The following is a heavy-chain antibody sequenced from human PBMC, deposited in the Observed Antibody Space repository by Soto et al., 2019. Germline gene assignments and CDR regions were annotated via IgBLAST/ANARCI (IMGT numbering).Heavy chain of an antibody. CDR2: ISSSGSTI. CDR1: GFTFSSYE. J-gene: IGHJ6*02. V-gene: IGHV3-48*03. Sequence: EVQLVESGGGLVQPGGSLRLSCAASGFTFSSYEMNWVRQAPGKGLEWVSYISSSGSTIYYADSVKGRFTISRDNAKNSLHRQMNSLRAEDTAVYYCARGGYDFWSGYYALALGGYGMDVWGQGTTVTVSS. D-gene: IGHD3-3*01. CDR3: ARGGYDFWSGYYALALGGYGMDV.